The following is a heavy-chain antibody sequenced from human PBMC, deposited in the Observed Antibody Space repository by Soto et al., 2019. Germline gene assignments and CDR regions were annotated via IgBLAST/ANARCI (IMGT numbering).Heavy chain of an antibody. CDR2: IIPIFGTA. CDR3: VGLYSGLELYPDCP. V-gene: IGHV1-69*13. J-gene: IGHJ5*02. D-gene: IGHD1-7*01. CDR1: GGTFSSYA. Sequence: ASVKVSCKASGGTFSSYAISWVRQAPGQGLEWMGGIIPIFGTANYAQKFQGRVTITADESTSTAYMELSSLRSEDTAVYYCVGLYSGLELYPDCPWGQGTLVTVSS.